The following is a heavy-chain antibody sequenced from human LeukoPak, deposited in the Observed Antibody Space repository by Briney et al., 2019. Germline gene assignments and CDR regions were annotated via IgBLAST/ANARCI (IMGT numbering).Heavy chain of an antibody. J-gene: IGHJ6*03. CDR1: GYTFTSYG. CDR3: ARVPAWSGLPSYMDV. V-gene: IGHV1-18*01. D-gene: IGHD3-3*01. Sequence: GASVKVSRKASGYTFTSYGISWVRQAPGQGLEWMGWISAYNGNTNYAQKLQGRVTMTTDTSTSTAYMELRSLRSDDTAVYYCARVPAWSGLPSYMDVWGKGTTVTVSS. CDR2: ISAYNGNT.